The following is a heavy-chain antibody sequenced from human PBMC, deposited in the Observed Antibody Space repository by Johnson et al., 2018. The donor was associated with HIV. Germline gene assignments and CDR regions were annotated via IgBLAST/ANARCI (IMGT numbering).Heavy chain of an antibody. CDR1: GFTFSSYG. CDR3: AKWGLGGAPKGAFDI. J-gene: IGHJ3*02. Sequence: MHLVESGGGVVQPGRSLRLSCAASGFTFSSYGMHWVRQAPGKGLEWVAVISYDGSNKYYADSVKGRFTISRDNSKNTLYLQMNSLRAEDTAVYYCAKWGLGGAPKGAFDIWGQWTMVTVSS. D-gene: IGHD3-16*01. V-gene: IGHV3-30*18. CDR2: ISYDGSNK.